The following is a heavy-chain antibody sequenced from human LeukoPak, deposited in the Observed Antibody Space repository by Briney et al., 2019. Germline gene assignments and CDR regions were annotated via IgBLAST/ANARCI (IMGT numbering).Heavy chain of an antibody. Sequence: GGSLRLSYEASGFSFSSYWMTWVRQAPGKGLEWVANIKQDGSEKYYVDSVKGRFTISRDNAKISVFLQMNSLRAEDTAVYYCAREDYYGSGNYVAWGGAFDVWGRGTTVTVSS. CDR3: AREDYYGSGNYVAWGGAFDV. J-gene: IGHJ3*01. CDR2: IKQDGSEK. CDR1: GFSFSSYW. V-gene: IGHV3-7*01. D-gene: IGHD3-10*01.